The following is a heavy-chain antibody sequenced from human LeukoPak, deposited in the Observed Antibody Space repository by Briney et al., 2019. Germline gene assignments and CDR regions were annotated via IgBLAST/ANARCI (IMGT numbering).Heavy chain of an antibody. V-gene: IGHV4-39*07. CDR1: GGSISSSSYY. CDR2: FYHGGST. CDR3: ARETGDSGAFDI. Sequence: SETLSLTCTVSGGSISSSSYYWDWIRQPPGKGLEWIGTFYHGGSTYYNPSLKSRVTISVDTSKNQFSLNLTSVTAADTAVYYCARETGDSGAFDIWGQGTMVTVSS. J-gene: IGHJ3*02. D-gene: IGHD7-27*01.